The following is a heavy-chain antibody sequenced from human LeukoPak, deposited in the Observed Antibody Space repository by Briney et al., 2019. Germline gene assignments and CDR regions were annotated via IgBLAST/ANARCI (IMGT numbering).Heavy chain of an antibody. CDR2: ISYDGSNK. Sequence: PGGSLRLSCAASGFTFSSYAMHWVRQAPGKGLEWVAIISYDGSNKYYADSVKGRFTISRDNSKNTLYLQMNSLRAEDTAVYYCARDPTELYQYDSSGYHYFDNWGQGTLVTVSS. V-gene: IGHV3-30-3*01. CDR3: ARDPTELYQYDSSGYHYFDN. D-gene: IGHD3-22*01. J-gene: IGHJ4*02. CDR1: GFTFSSYA.